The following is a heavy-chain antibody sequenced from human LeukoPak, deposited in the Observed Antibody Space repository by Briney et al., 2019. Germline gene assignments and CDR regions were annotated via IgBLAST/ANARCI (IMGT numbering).Heavy chain of an antibody. CDR2: ISYDGSNK. J-gene: IGHJ3*02. CDR3: AKDLSEDAFDI. V-gene: IGHV3-30*18. Sequence: GGSLRLSCAASGFTFSSYGMHWVRQAPGKGLEWVAVISYDGSNKYYADSVKGRFTISRDNSKNTLYLQMNSLGAEDTAVYYCAKDLSEDAFDIWGQGTMVTVSS. CDR1: GFTFSSYG.